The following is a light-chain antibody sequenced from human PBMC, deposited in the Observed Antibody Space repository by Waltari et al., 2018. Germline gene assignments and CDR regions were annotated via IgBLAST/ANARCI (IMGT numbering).Light chain of an antibody. CDR1: TSAVGNYNL. J-gene: IGLJ3*02. V-gene: IGLV2-23*01. CDR3: CSFASSRTWV. CDR2: ENI. Sequence: QSALTQPASVSGSPGQSITISCTGTTSAVGNYNLVSWYQQVPGRAPKLMIYENIRRPSDISHRFSGSKSGNTASLTISGLQAEDEADYYCCSFASSRTWVFGGGTKLTVL.